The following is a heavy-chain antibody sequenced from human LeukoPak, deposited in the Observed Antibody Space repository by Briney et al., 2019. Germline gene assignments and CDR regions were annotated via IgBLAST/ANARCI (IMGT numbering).Heavy chain of an antibody. CDR1: GGSISSHY. D-gene: IGHD1-1*01. J-gene: IGHJ4*02. Sequence: PSETLSLTCTVSGGSISSHYWSWIRQPPGKGLEWIGYIYYSGSTNYNPSLKSRVTISVDTSKNQFSLKLSSVTAADTAVYYCASGRSGTFDYWGQGTLVTVSS. V-gene: IGHV4-59*11. CDR3: ASGRSGTFDY. CDR2: IYYSGST.